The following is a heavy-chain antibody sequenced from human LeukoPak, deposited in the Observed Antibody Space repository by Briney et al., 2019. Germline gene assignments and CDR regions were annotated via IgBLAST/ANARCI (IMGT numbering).Heavy chain of an antibody. Sequence: SCKVSGYTLTELSMHWVRQAPGKGLEWVSGISWNSGSIGYADSVKGRFTISRDNAKNSLYLQMNSLRAEDTALYYCAKDSSAVAQYYFDYWGQGTLVTVSS. CDR3: AKDSSAVAQYYFDY. J-gene: IGHJ4*02. V-gene: IGHV3-9*01. CDR1: GYTLTELS. D-gene: IGHD6-19*01. CDR2: ISWNSGSI.